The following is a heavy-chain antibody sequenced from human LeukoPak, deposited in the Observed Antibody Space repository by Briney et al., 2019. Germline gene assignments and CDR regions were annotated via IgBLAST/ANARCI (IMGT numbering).Heavy chain of an antibody. J-gene: IGHJ4*02. D-gene: IGHD3-10*01. V-gene: IGHV3-48*01. CDR3: AREGLWFGESYFDY. CDR2: ISSSSSTI. CDR1: GFTFSSYT. Sequence: GGSLTLSCAASGFTFSSYTMNWVRQAPGKGLEWLSYISSSSSTIYYADSVEGRFTVSRDSAKNSLYLQMNSLRAEDTAVYYCAREGLWFGESYFDYWGQGTLVTVSS.